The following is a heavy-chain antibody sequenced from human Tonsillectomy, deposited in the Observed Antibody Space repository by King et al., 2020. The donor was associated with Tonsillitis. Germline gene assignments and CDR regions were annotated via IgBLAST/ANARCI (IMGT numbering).Heavy chain of an antibody. Sequence: QLVQSGAEVKKPGASVKVSCKVSGYTLTELSMHWVRQAPGKGLEWMGGFYPEDGETIYAQKFQGRVTMTEDTSTDTAYMELSSLRSEDTAVYYCATLGLANWGFSYYYYGMDVWGQGTTVTVSS. CDR2: FYPEDGET. CDR3: ATLGLANWGFSYYYYGMDV. D-gene: IGHD7-27*01. CDR1: GYTLTELS. J-gene: IGHJ6*02. V-gene: IGHV1-24*01.